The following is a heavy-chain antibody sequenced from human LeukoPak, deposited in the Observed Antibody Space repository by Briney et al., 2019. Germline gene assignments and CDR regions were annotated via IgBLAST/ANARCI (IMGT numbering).Heavy chain of an antibody. J-gene: IGHJ3*02. Sequence: SETLSLTCTVSGDSISSSSSYWGWIRQPPGEGLEWIGRIYYSGSTYYNTSLKSRVTISVDTSKNQFSLRLNSVTAADTAVYFCARGPYSYDSSGAFDIWGQGTMVTVSS. CDR2: IYYSGST. D-gene: IGHD3-22*01. CDR3: ARGPYSYDSSGAFDI. V-gene: IGHV4-39*01. CDR1: GDSISSSSSY.